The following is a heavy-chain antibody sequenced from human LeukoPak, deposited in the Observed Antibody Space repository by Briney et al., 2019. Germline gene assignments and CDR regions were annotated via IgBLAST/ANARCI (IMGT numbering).Heavy chain of an antibody. J-gene: IGHJ3*02. D-gene: IGHD1-26*01. V-gene: IGHV1-2*06. CDR1: GYTFTGYY. CDR2: INPNSGGT. Sequence: ASVKVSCKASGYTFTGYYMHWVRQAPGQGLEWMGRINPNSGGTNYAQKFQGRVTMTRDTSISTAYMELNRLKSDDTAVYYCARDSLRIVGATNGDLDAFDIWGQGTMVTVSS. CDR3: ARDSLRIVGATNGDLDAFDI.